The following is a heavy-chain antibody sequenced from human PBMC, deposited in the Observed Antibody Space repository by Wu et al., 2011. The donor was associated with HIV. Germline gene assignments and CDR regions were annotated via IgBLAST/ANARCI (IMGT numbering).Heavy chain of an antibody. Sequence: QVQLGQSGAEVKKPGASVKVSCKASGYTFTAYYMHWVRQAPGQGLEWMGWINPNSGDTYYAQKFQGRVSMPRDTSISTAYMELRRLSSDDTAVYYCARGTSRQGAFDFWGQGQWSPSLQ. CDR1: GYTFTAYY. CDR2: INPNSGDT. V-gene: IGHV1-2*02. J-gene: IGHJ3*01. CDR3: ARGTSRQGAFDF. D-gene: IGHD3/OR15-3a*01.